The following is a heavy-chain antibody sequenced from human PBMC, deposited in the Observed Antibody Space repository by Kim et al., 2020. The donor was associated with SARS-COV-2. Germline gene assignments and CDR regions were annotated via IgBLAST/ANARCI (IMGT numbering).Heavy chain of an antibody. CDR1: GYSFPNYW. V-gene: IGHV5-51*01. CDR2: VYPGDSDT. D-gene: IGHD3-16*01. CDR3: ARGGPHYCYFYVDV. Sequence: GESLKISCAASGYSFPNYWIGWVRQVPGRGLEWMGVVYPGDSDTQYSPSFRGRVDISADKSSSSVYLSWSSLQASDTATNYCARGGPHYCYFYVDVWGEGTAVSVS. J-gene: IGHJ6*03.